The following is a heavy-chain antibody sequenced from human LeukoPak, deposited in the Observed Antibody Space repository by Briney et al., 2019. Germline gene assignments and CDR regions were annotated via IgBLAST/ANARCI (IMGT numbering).Heavy chain of an antibody. Sequence: GGSLRLSCAASGFTFSSYDMHWVRQAPGKGLEWVSVIWSDGSKTYSTDSVKGRFTISRDNSKNTLYLQMNSLRAEDSAVYYCARLMGERSLFDYWGQGVLVTVSS. CDR3: ARLMGERSLFDY. CDR2: IWSDGSKT. CDR1: GFTFSSYD. J-gene: IGHJ4*02. V-gene: IGHV3-33*01. D-gene: IGHD1-26*01.